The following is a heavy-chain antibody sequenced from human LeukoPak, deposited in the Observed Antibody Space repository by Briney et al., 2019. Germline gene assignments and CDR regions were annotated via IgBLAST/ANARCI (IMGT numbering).Heavy chain of an antibody. Sequence: SETLSLTCTVSGGSISSSSYYWGWIRQPPGRGLEWIVSIFYSGSTYYNPSLKSRVTISVDTSKTQFSLKMSSVTAADTAVYYCARDQEYSGSYYRYFDYWGQGTLVTVSS. V-gene: IGHV4-39*02. CDR1: GGSISSSSYY. J-gene: IGHJ4*02. CDR2: IFYSGST. CDR3: ARDQEYSGSYYRYFDY. D-gene: IGHD1-26*01.